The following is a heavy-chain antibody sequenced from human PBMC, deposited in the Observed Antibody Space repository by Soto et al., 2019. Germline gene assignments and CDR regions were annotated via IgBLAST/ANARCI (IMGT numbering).Heavy chain of an antibody. J-gene: IGHJ6*02. V-gene: IGHV4-59*01. CDR3: ARDLWGYCGADCYPLDV. CDR2: MYNTGST. D-gene: IGHD2-21*02. CDR1: GVSISSYY. Sequence: QVRLQESGPGLVKPSETLSLTCTVSGVSISSYYWSGIRQPPGKGLEWIGYMYNTGSTIYNPSLKSRVTISVDTSKNQFSLKLNSVTAADTAVYYCARDLWGYCGADCYPLDVWGQGTTVTVSS.